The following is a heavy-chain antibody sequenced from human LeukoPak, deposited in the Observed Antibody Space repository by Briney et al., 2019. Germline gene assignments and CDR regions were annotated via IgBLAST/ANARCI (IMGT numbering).Heavy chain of an antibody. V-gene: IGHV1-2*02. Sequence: ASVKLSCNASGYTFTGYYMHWMRQAPGQGLEWIGWINPNSGGTNYTQKFQGRVTMTRDPSISTAYMELSRLRSDDTAVYYWARDEGMFSSSPTGYWGQGTLVTVSS. CDR1: GYTFTGYY. J-gene: IGHJ4*02. CDR3: ARDEGMFSSSPTGY. D-gene: IGHD6-13*01. CDR2: INPNSGGT.